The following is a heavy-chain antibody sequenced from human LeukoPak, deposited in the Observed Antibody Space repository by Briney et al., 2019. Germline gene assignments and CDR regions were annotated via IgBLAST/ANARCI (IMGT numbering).Heavy chain of an antibody. D-gene: IGHD5-24*01. CDR2: IKKDGGET. CDR3: ARDMGWQQFDQ. V-gene: IGHV3-7*01. J-gene: IGHJ4*02. Sequence: AGGSLRLSCAASGFTFSSYSMNWVRQAPGKWLERVANIKKDGGETYYMESVKGRFTISRDNARNSLYLQMNSLTVEDTAVYYCARDMGWQQFDQWGQGTLVTVSS. CDR1: GFTFSSYS.